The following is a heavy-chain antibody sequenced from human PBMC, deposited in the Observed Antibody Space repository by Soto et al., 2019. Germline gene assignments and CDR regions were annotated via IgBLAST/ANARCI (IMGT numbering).Heavy chain of an antibody. CDR2: ISAYNGNT. J-gene: IGHJ3*02. CDR3: ARWGYYFDSSGFYHDAFDI. D-gene: IGHD3-22*01. CDR1: GYTFTSYG. Sequence: QVQLVQSGAEVKKPGASVKVSCKASGYTFTSYGISWVRQAPGQGLEWMGWISAYNGNTNYAQNLQGRVTMTTDTSTSTAYMELRSLRSADTAIYYWARWGYYFDSSGFYHDAFDIWGQGTMVTVSS. V-gene: IGHV1-18*04.